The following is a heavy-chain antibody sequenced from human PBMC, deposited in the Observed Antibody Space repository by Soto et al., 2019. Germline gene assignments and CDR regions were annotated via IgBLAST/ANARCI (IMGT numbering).Heavy chain of an antibody. D-gene: IGHD1-1*01. CDR3: TRGPRSTSTGTGAF. CDR2: INDDGSST. Sequence: GGSLRLSCAASGFTLSMYWMHWVRQVPDKGPEWVSRINDDGSSTNYADYVKGRFTISRDNAKNTLYLQMNALRAEDTAVYYCTRGPRSTSTGTGAFWGQGTLVTVSS. CDR1: GFTLSMYW. V-gene: IGHV3-74*01. J-gene: IGHJ4*02.